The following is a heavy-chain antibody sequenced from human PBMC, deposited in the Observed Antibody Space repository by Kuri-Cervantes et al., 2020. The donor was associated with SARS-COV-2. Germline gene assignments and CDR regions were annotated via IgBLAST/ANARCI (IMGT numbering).Heavy chain of an antibody. CDR3: AKAPLDGITIFGVVIKHYYMDV. J-gene: IGHJ6*03. Sequence: GGSLRLSCEVSGFLFSDSAIHWVRQASGKGLEWVGRIRGKAKNYATAYVASVKGRFTISRDDSKNTLYLQMNSLRAEDTAVYYCAKAPLDGITIFGVVIKHYYMDVWGKGTTVTVSS. V-gene: IGHV3-73*01. CDR1: GFLFSDSA. CDR2: IRGKAKNYAT. D-gene: IGHD3-3*01.